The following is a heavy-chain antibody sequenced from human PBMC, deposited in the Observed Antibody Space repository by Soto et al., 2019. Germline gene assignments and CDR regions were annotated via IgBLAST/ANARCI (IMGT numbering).Heavy chain of an antibody. CDR2: ISSSSSTI. CDR3: ARRVDTAMVPTYYYYGMDV. Sequence: EVQLVESGGGLVQPGGSLRLSCAASGFTFSSYSMNWVRQAPGKGLEWVSYISSSSSTIYYADSVKGRFTISRDNAKNSLYLRMDSLRAEDTAVYYCARRVDTAMVPTYYYYGMDVWGQGTTVTVSS. CDR1: GFTFSSYS. J-gene: IGHJ6*02. V-gene: IGHV3-48*01. D-gene: IGHD5-18*01.